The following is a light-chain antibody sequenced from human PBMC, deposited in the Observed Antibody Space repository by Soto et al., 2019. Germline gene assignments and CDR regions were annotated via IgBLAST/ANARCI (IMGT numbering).Light chain of an antibody. V-gene: IGKV1-33*01. Sequence: DIQMTQSPSSLSASVGDRVTITCQASQDIRNHLNWYQQKLGKAPKLLIYDASNLETGVPSRFSGSASRTDITFTISGLLSEDIATYYCQQYDNLPSFGQGTKLEIK. CDR1: QDIRNH. CDR3: QQYDNLPS. CDR2: DAS. J-gene: IGKJ2*01.